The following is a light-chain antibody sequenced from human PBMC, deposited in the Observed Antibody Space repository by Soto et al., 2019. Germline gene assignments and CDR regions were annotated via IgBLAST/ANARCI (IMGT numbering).Light chain of an antibody. CDR3: QQYYSYPYT. Sequence: IQMTQSPSSLSASTGDRVTITCRASQGISSYLAWYQQKPGKAPKLLIYAASTLQSGVPSRFSGSGSGTDFTLTISCLQSEDFATYYCQQYYSYPYTFGQGTKLEIK. CDR1: QGISSY. J-gene: IGKJ2*01. V-gene: IGKV1-8*01. CDR2: AAS.